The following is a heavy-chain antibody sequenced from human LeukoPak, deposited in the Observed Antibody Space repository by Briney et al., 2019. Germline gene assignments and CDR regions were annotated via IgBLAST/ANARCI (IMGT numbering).Heavy chain of an antibody. D-gene: IGHD5-18*01. CDR1: GYNLNNYG. CDR2: ITAGNGNT. Sequence: ASVKVSCKASGYNLNNYGIGWVRQAPRQGLEWMGWITAGNGNTNYAQKVQGRVTMTTDTSTSTAYMELRSLRSDDTAVYFCARDLARGYSYGYNAFDIWGQGTMVSVSS. V-gene: IGHV1-18*01. J-gene: IGHJ3*02. CDR3: ARDLARGYSYGYNAFDI.